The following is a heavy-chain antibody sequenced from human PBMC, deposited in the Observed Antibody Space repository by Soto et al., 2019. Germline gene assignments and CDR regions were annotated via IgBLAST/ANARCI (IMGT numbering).Heavy chain of an antibody. CDR1: VYTFTSYY. CDR2: INPSGGST. V-gene: IGHV1-46*03. CDR3: ARDRGDGPFDY. J-gene: IGHJ4*02. D-gene: IGHD3-10*01. Sequence: ASVKVSCKASVYTFTSYYMHWVRQAPGQGLEWMGIINPSGGSTSYAQKFQGRVTMTRDTSTSTVYMELSSLRSEDTAVYYCARDRGDGPFDYWGQGTLVTVSS.